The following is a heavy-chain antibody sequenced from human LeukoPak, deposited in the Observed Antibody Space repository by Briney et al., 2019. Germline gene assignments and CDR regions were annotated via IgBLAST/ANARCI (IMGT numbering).Heavy chain of an antibody. J-gene: IGHJ1*01. CDR1: GFTFSSYA. CDR2: ISGSGGST. D-gene: IGHD6-13*01. V-gene: IGHV3-23*01. Sequence: PGRSLRLSCAASGFTFSSYAMSWVRQAPGKGLEWVSAISGSGGSTYYADSVKGRFTISRDNSKNTLYLQMNSLRAEDTAVYYCAKEGHSSSWYLVTSEYFQHWGQGTLVTVSS. CDR3: AKEGHSSSWYLVTSEYFQH.